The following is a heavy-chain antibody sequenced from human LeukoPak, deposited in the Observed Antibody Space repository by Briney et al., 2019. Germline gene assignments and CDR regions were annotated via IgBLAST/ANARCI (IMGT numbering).Heavy chain of an antibody. CDR2: ISGSGGST. J-gene: IGHJ6*03. CDR3: AKDGDTMSGTYYYDMDV. Sequence: GGTLRLSCAASGFTFSSYGMSWVRQAPGKGLEWVSAISGSGGSTYYADSVKGRFTISRDNSKNPLYLQMNSLRAEDTAVYYCAKDGDTMSGTYYYDMDVWGKGTTVTIS. CDR1: GFTFSSYG. V-gene: IGHV3-23*01. D-gene: IGHD1-26*01.